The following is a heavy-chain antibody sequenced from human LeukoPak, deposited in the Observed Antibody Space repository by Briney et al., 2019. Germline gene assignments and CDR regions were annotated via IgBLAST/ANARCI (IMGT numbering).Heavy chain of an antibody. CDR3: AGWERGLDT. V-gene: IGHV3-11*04. CDR1: GFSFSDYY. J-gene: IGHJ5*02. CDR2: ISGDGIPI. Sequence: GGSLRLSCAAAGFSFSDYYMSWVRVTPGKGLECVSYISGDGIPIYCADSVKGRFTISRDNAKNSVYLEMNSLRVEDTGVYYCAGWERGLDTWGQGTMVTVSS. D-gene: IGHD1-26*01.